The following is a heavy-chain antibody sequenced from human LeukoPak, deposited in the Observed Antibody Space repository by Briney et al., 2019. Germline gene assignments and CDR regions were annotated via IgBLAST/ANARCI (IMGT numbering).Heavy chain of an antibody. V-gene: IGHV3-30*03. Sequence: GGSLRLSCAASGFTFSSYGMHWVRQAPGKGLEWVAVISYDGSNKYYADSVKGRFTISRDNSKNTLYLQMNSLRAEDTAVYYCARGGVIWGSYRLYKFDYWGQGTLVTVSS. CDR2: ISYDGSNK. J-gene: IGHJ4*02. CDR3: ARGGVIWGSYRLYKFDY. D-gene: IGHD3-16*02. CDR1: GFTFSSYG.